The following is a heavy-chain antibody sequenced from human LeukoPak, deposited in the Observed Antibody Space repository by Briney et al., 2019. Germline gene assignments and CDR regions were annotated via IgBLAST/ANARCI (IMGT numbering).Heavy chain of an antibody. J-gene: IGHJ4*02. D-gene: IGHD3-22*01. CDR3: ARGAPYYYDSSGYSDY. CDR1: GYTFTSYG. Sequence: ASVKVSCKASGYTFTSYGISWVRQAPGQGLEWMGWISAYNSNTNYAQKLQGRVTMTTDTSTSTAYMELRSLRSDDTAVYYCARGAPYYYDSSGYSDYWGQGTLVTVSS. CDR2: ISAYNSNT. V-gene: IGHV1-18*01.